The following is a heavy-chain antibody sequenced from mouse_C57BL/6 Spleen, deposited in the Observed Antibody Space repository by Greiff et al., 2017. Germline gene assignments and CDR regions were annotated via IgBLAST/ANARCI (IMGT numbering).Heavy chain of an antibody. Sequence: VKLQQSGAELVKPGASVKISCKASGYAFSSYWMNWVKQRPGKGLEWIGQIYPGDGDTNYNGKFKGKATLTADKSSSTAYMQLSSLTSEDSAVYFCARDGSSGPYFDYWGQGTTLTVSS. J-gene: IGHJ2*01. V-gene: IGHV1-80*01. CDR2: IYPGDGDT. CDR3: ARDGSSGPYFDY. CDR1: GYAFSSYW. D-gene: IGHD1-1*01.